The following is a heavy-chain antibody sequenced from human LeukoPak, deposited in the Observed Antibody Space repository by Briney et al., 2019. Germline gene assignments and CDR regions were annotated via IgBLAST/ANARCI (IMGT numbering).Heavy chain of an antibody. CDR3: ARDSYDSSGYYPLDY. J-gene: IGHJ4*02. CDR2: IYSGGST. CDR1: GFTVSSNY. V-gene: IGHV3-66*01. D-gene: IGHD3-22*01. Sequence: GGSLRLSCAASGFTVSSNYMSWVRQAPGKGLEWVSVIYSGGSTYYADSVKGGFTISRDNSKNTLYLQMNSLRAEDTAVYYCARDSYDSSGYYPLDYWGQGTLVTVSS.